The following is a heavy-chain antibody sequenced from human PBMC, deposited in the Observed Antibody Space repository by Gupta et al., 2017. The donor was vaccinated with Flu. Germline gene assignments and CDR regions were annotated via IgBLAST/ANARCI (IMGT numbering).Heavy chain of an antibody. D-gene: IGHD4-17*01. J-gene: IGHJ4*02. Sequence: EMQLVESGGGLVQPGGSLRLSCAASGFTFSSSYLQWVRQAPGKGLVWVSRINPEGSSTTYAESVKGRFTSSRDNAKNTLYLQMNSLGDDDTAVYYCATVTSGCWGQGTLVTVSS. CDR1: GFTFSSSY. V-gene: IGHV3-74*03. CDR3: ATVTSGC. CDR2: INPEGSST.